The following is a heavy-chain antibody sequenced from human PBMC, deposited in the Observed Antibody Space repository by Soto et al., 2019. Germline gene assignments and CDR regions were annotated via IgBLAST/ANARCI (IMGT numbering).Heavy chain of an antibody. CDR2: ISTSGSPA. V-gene: IGHV3-11*01. D-gene: IGHD2-2*01. J-gene: IGHJ6*02. CDR1: GFAFRHNY. Sequence: GGSLRLSCTVSGFAFRHNYLTWIRQAPGKGLEWLSYISTSGSPAYYADSVKGRFTISTDNAKKSLYLQMDSLRAEDTGVYYCAKVRAYCSSTSCYPDVWGQGTSVTVSS. CDR3: AKVRAYCSSTSCYPDV.